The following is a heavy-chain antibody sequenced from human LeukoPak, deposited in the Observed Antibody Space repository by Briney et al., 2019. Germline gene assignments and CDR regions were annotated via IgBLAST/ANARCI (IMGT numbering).Heavy chain of an antibody. CDR3: VRDRISSTSGMIFDM. J-gene: IGHJ3*02. V-gene: IGHV3-30-3*01. CDR2: ISYDGSNK. Sequence: GGSLRLSCAASGFTFSSYAMHWVRQAPGKGLEWVAVISYDGSNKYYADSVKGRFTISRDNSKNTLYLQMNSLRAEDTAVYYCVRDRISSTSGMIFDMWGQGTMVTVSS. D-gene: IGHD2-2*01. CDR1: GFTFSSYA.